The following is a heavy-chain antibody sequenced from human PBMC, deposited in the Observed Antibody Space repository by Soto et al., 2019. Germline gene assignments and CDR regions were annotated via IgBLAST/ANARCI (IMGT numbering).Heavy chain of an antibody. D-gene: IGHD3-10*01. CDR1: GFTFSSYE. Sequence: PGGSLRLSCAASGFTFSSYEMNWVRQAPGKGLEWVSYISSSGTTIYYADSVKGRFTISRDNAKNSLFLQMNSLRAEDTAVYYCARAPLGGWLIGSGTYGYGMDVWGHGTTVTVSS. CDR2: ISSSGTTI. J-gene: IGHJ6*02. CDR3: ARAPLGGWLIGSGTYGYGMDV. V-gene: IGHV3-48*03.